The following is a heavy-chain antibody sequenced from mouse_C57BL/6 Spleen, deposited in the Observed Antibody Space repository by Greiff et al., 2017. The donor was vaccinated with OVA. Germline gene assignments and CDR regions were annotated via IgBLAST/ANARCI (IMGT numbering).Heavy chain of an antibody. Sequence: QVQLQQPGAELVKPGASVKLSCKASGYTFTSYWMHWVKQRPGRGLEWRGRSDTKSGGTKYNEKFKSKATLTVDKPSSTAYMQLSSLTSEDSAVYYCASGITTVADYWGQGTTLTVSS. CDR2: SDTKSGGT. CDR3: ASGITTVADY. J-gene: IGHJ2*01. D-gene: IGHD1-1*01. CDR1: GYTFTSYW. V-gene: IGHV1-72*01.